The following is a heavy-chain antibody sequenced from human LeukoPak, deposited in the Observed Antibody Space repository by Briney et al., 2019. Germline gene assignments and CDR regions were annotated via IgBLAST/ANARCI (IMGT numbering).Heavy chain of an antibody. V-gene: IGHV4-4*07. CDR3: ARLGCSGGSCYDEY. D-gene: IGHD2-15*01. CDR1: GGSISSYY. J-gene: IGHJ4*02. Sequence: SETLSLTCTVSGGSISSYYWSWIRQPAGKGLEWIGRIYTSGSTNYNPSLKSRVAMSVDTSKNQFSLKLSSVTAADTAVYYCARLGCSGGSCYDEYWGQGTLVTVSS. CDR2: IYTSGST.